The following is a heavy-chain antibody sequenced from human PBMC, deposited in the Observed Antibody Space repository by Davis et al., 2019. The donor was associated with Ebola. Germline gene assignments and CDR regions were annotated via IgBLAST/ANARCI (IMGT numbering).Heavy chain of an antibody. V-gene: IGHV3-48*03. Sequence: GESLKLSCEASGFIFSDYEMNWVRQTPGKGLEWVAFVGNSVDEIHYTASVKGRFIASRDNARHSLFLQMNDLKVEDTGFYYCVPGTWIRGQGMRVTVST. CDR1: GFIFSDYE. D-gene: IGHD5-12*01. CDR2: VGNSVDEI. CDR3: VPGTWI. J-gene: IGHJ4*02.